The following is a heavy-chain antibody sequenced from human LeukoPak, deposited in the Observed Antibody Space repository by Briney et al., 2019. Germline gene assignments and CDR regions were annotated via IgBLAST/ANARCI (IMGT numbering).Heavy chain of an antibody. Sequence: GGSLRLSCAASGFTFSSYSMSWVRQAPGKGLGWVSLISGNAKNAYYADSVKGRFTISRDNSKNTLYLQMNSLRVEDTAVYYCAKDGKSDLLPYWGQGTLVTVSS. CDR3: AKDGKSDLLPY. D-gene: IGHD1-26*01. CDR2: ISGNAKNA. V-gene: IGHV3-23*01. CDR1: GFTFSSYS. J-gene: IGHJ4*02.